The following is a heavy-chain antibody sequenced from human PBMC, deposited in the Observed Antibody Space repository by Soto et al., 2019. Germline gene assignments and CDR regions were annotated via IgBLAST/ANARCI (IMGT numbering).Heavy chain of an antibody. CDR1: GGSISSYY. J-gene: IGHJ4*02. CDR3: ARGKRYFDY. CDR2: IYYSGST. D-gene: IGHD3-9*01. V-gene: IGHV4-59*01. Sequence: PSETLSLTCTVSGGSISSYYWSWIRQPPGKGLEWIGYIYYSGSTNYNPSLKSRVTISVDTSKNQFSLKLSSVTAADTAVYYCARGKRYFDYWGQGTLVTVSS.